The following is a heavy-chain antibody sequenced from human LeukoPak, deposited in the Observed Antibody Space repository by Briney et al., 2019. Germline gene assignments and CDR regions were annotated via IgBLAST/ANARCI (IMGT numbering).Heavy chain of an antibody. CDR2: INHDCSA. J-gene: IGHJ4*02. CDR3: ATYGGGQGGRGY. CDR1: GRSFSGYH. Sequence: SETLSLTCTVPGRSFSGYHWSWIRQPPRKGLELIGFINHDCSANYNPSLNGRVTISLDTSKNQFSLILSSVTAADTAVYFCATYGGGQGGRGYWGQGTLVTVFS. V-gene: IGHV4-59*08. D-gene: IGHD6-19*01.